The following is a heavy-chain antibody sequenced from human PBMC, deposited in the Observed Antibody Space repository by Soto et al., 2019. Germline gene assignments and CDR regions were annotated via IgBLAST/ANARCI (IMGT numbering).Heavy chain of an antibody. V-gene: IGHV3-30-3*01. D-gene: IGHD6-19*01. Sequence: QVQLVESGGGVVQPGRSLRLSCAASGFTFSSYAMHWVRQAPGKGLEWVAVISYDGSNKYYADSVKGRFTISRDNSKNTLYLQMNSLRAEDTAVYYCARPRGGQWLAGAFDIWGQVTMVTVSS. J-gene: IGHJ3*02. CDR1: GFTFSSYA. CDR2: ISYDGSNK. CDR3: ARPRGGQWLAGAFDI.